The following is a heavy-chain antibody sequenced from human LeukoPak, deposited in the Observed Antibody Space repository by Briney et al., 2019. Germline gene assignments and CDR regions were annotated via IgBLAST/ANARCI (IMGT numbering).Heavy chain of an antibody. J-gene: IGHJ5*02. Sequence: GESLKISCKGSGYSFTSYRIGWVRQMPGKGLEWMGIIYPGDSDTRYSPSFQGQVTISADKSISTAYLQWSSLKASDTAMYYCARRYYYGSGSYYSAYNWFDPWGQGTLVTVSS. CDR1: GYSFTSYR. D-gene: IGHD3-10*01. CDR3: ARRYYYGSGSYYSAYNWFDP. CDR2: IYPGDSDT. V-gene: IGHV5-51*01.